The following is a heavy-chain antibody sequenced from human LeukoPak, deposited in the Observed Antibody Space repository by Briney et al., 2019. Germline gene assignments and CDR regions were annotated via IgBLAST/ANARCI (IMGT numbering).Heavy chain of an antibody. CDR2: IIPIFGTA. Sequence: GASVKVSCKASGGTFSSYAISWVRQAPGQGLEWMGGIIPIFGTANHAQKFQGRVTITADESTSTAYMELSSLRSEDTAVYYCARDGRAYYYDSSGYYQRAFDIWGQGTMVTVSS. CDR1: GGTFSSYA. CDR3: ARDGRAYYYDSSGYYQRAFDI. J-gene: IGHJ3*02. V-gene: IGHV1-69*13. D-gene: IGHD3-22*01.